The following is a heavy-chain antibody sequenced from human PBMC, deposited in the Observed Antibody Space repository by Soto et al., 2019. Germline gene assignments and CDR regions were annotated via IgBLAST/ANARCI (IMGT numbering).Heavy chain of an antibody. Sequence: SETLSLTCAVSGDSIIGTDWWPWVRQSPDKGLEWIGEIHHGGNINYNPSLKSRVTISMDKSKNQFSLKLNSVTAADTAVYYCARVRLCCSRTNCYQGPWGQGTLVTVSS. CDR1: GDSIIGTDW. CDR3: ARVRLCCSRTNCYQGP. D-gene: IGHD2-2*01. V-gene: IGHV4-4*02. CDR2: IHHGGNI. J-gene: IGHJ5*02.